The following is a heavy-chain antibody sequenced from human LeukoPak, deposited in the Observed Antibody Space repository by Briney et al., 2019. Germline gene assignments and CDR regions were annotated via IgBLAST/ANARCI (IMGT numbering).Heavy chain of an antibody. CDR2: ISGSGDST. J-gene: IGHJ4*02. V-gene: IGHV3-23*01. Sequence: GGSLRLSCAASGFTFSGYAMSWVRQAPGKGLEWVSAISGSGDSTYYADSVKGRFTISRDNSKDTLYLQMNSLRAEDTAVYYCARGAGYNYPYYFDYWGQGTLVTVSS. CDR1: GFTFSGYA. D-gene: IGHD5-24*01. CDR3: ARGAGYNYPYYFDY.